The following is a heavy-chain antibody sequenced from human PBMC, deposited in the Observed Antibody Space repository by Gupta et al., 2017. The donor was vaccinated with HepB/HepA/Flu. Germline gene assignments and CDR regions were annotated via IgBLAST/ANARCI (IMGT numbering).Heavy chain of an antibody. CDR3: ARGPDSSTFLPFDN. J-gene: IGHJ4*02. V-gene: IGHV1-3*01. D-gene: IGHD2/OR15-2a*01. Sequence: QVQLVQSGAEVKKPGASVKVSCKASGYTFTSYAVHWVRQAPGQRLEWMGRINAGSGNTKSSQKFQGRVTITRDTSANTAYMELSSLGSEDTAVYYCARGPDSSTFLPFDNWCQGTLVTVSS. CDR2: INAGSGNT. CDR1: GYTFTSYA.